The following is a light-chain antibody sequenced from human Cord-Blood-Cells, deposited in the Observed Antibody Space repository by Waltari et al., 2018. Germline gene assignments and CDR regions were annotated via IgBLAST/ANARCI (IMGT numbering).Light chain of an antibody. CDR1: QSLLHSDGKTY. CDR3: MQDIRLPWT. J-gene: IGKJ1*01. Sequence: DIVMTQTPLSLSVTPGQPASISCKSSQSLLHSDGKTYLYWYLQTPGQSLQLLNYEVSSGISRVPDRCSGSGSGTDFTLKISRVEAEDVGVYYCMQDIRLPWTFGQGTKVEIK. V-gene: IGKV2-29*02. CDR2: EVS.